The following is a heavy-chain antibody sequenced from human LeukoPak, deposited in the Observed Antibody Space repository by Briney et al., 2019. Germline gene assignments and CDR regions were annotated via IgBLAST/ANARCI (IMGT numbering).Heavy chain of an antibody. CDR2: INPSVGTT. Sequence: GPSVKVSRKASGYAFTSHYMHWVRQAPGQGLEWMGVINPSVGTTNYAQKFQGRVTMTRDTSTSTVYMELSSLISEDTAVYYCATNYYGSGIYYKRSFDYWGQGTLGSVSP. J-gene: IGHJ4*02. V-gene: IGHV1-46*01. CDR1: GYAFTSHY. D-gene: IGHD3-10*01. CDR3: ATNYYGSGIYYKRSFDY.